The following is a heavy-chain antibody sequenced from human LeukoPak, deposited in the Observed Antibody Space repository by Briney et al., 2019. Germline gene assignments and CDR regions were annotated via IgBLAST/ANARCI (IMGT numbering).Heavy chain of an antibody. J-gene: IGHJ4*02. D-gene: IGHD1-26*01. CDR3: ARERYGGYYFDY. CDR2: ISYDGSHK. V-gene: IGHV3-30-3*01. Sequence: GRSLRLSCAASGFXFSSYAIHWVRQAPGKGLEWVAVISYDGSHKYYADSVKGRFTISRDNSKNTLYLQMNSLRAEDTTVYYCARERYGGYYFDYWGQGILLTVSS. CDR1: GFXFSSYA.